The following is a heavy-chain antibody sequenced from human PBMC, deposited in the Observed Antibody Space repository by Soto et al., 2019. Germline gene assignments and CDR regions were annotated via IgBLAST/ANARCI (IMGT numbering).Heavy chain of an antibody. CDR3: ASVAVAGTRVDY. J-gene: IGHJ4*02. V-gene: IGHV4-4*02. D-gene: IGHD6-19*01. CDR2: IYHSGST. Sequence: QVQLQESGPGLVKPSGTLSLTCAVSGGSISSSNWWSWVRQPPGKGLEWIGEIYHSGSTNYNPSLKRRVXXXVXXARTQCSLKLSSVTAADTAVYYCASVAVAGTRVDYWGQGTLVTVSS. CDR1: GGSISSSNW.